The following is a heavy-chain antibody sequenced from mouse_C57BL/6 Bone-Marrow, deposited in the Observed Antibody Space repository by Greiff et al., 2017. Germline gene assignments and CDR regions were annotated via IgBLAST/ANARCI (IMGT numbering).Heavy chain of an antibody. J-gene: IGHJ1*03. CDR3: ARRRVITTVVVEQDWYFDV. CDR1: GYTFTSYW. CDR2: IHPNSGST. D-gene: IGHD1-1*01. Sequence: VQLQQPGAELVKPGASVKLSCKASGYTFTSYWMHWVKQRPGQGLEWIGMIHPNSGSTNYNEKFKSKATLTVDKSSSTAYMQLSSLTSEDSAVYYWARRRVITTVVVEQDWYFDVWGTGTTVTVSS. V-gene: IGHV1-64*01.